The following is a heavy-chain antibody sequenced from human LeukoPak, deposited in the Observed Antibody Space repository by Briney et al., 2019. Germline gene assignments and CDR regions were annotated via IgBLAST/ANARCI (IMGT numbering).Heavy chain of an antibody. CDR3: ARDRFELPRSLDYYYYGMDV. J-gene: IGHJ6*02. CDR1: GFTFSSYA. CDR2: ISYDGSNK. V-gene: IGHV3-30-3*01. D-gene: IGHD1-7*01. Sequence: PGGSLRLSCAASGFTFSSYAMYWVRQAPGKGLEWVAVISYDGSNKYYADSVKGRFTISRDNSKNTLYLQMNSLRAEDTAVYYCARDRFELPRSLDYYYYGMDVWGQGTTVTVSS.